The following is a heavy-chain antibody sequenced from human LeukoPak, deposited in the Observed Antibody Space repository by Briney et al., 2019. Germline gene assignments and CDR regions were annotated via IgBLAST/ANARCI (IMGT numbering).Heavy chain of an antibody. Sequence: PGGSLRLSCAASGFTFSSYSMNWVRQAPGKGLEWVSYISSSSSTIYYADSVKGRFTISRDNAKNSLYLQMNSLRDEDTAVYYCARDGRLYCSGGSRQMGWFDPWGQGTLVTVSS. CDR1: GFTFSSYS. V-gene: IGHV3-48*02. CDR3: ARDGRLYCSGGSRQMGWFDP. J-gene: IGHJ5*02. CDR2: ISSSSSTI. D-gene: IGHD2-15*01.